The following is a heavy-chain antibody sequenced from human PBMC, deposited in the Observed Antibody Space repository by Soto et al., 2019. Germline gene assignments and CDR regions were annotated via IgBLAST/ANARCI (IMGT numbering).Heavy chain of an antibody. CDR2: INQNEGEK. D-gene: IGHD3-10*01. J-gene: IGHJ4*02. CDR3: ARGRPPSSGGNFDS. V-gene: IGHV3-7*01. Sequence: EVHLAESGGGLVKPGGSLRVSCKASGFTFRNYWMTWVAQAPGKGLEWVANINQNEGEKYYVDSVKGRFTISRDNAYNSLYLEMDNLRVDDSAVYFCARGRPPSSGGNFDSWGQGTLVSVSS. CDR1: GFTFRNYW.